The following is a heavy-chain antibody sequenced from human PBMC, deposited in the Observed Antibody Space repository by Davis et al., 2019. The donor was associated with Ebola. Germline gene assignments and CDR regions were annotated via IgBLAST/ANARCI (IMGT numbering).Heavy chain of an antibody. CDR1: GFTFSDYY. CDR3: ARDRYGDYELDS. CDR2: IGPTGTTI. J-gene: IGHJ4*02. V-gene: IGHV3-11*04. Sequence: GESLKISCAASGFTFSDYYMSWIRQAPGQGLEWISYIGPTGTTIYYTDSVKGRFTISRDSAKNSLYLQMNSLKDEDTAVYYCARDRYGDYELDSWGQGALVTVSS. D-gene: IGHD4-17*01.